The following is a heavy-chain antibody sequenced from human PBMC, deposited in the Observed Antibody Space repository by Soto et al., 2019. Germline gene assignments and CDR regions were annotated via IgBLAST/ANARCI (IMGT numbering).Heavy chain of an antibody. CDR1: GFTFSSCA. CDR3: AKEGGDYNYYYLDV. J-gene: IGHJ6*03. V-gene: IGHV3-23*01. CDR2: VSGGADYT. Sequence: EVHLLESGGGLVQPGGSLRLSCAASGFTFSSCAMTWVRQAPGKGLEWVSEVSGGADYTYYADSVKGRFTISRDNSTHTLSLEMNSLRAEDAAVYYCAKEGGDYNYYYLDVWGKGTTVTVSS. D-gene: IGHD4-17*01.